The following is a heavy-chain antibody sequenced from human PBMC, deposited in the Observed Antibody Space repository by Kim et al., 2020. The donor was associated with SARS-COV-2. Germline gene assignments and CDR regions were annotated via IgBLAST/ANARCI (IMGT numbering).Heavy chain of an antibody. D-gene: IGHD3-16*01. V-gene: IGHV1-8*01. CDR3: ARGFRSRPRGEKYYFDY. Sequence: ASVKVSCKASGYTFTSYDINWVRQATGQGLEWMGWMNPNSGNTGYAQKFQGRVTMTRNTSISTAYMELSSLRSEDTAVYYCARGFRSRPRGEKYYFDYWGQGTLVTVSS. CDR2: MNPNSGNT. CDR1: GYTFTSYD. J-gene: IGHJ4*02.